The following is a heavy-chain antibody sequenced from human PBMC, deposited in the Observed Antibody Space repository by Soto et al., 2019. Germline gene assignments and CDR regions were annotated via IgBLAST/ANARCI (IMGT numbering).Heavy chain of an antibody. CDR1: GFTFSSYA. CDR3: AKESNSYYYGSGSFHNWFDP. V-gene: IGHV3-23*01. D-gene: IGHD3-10*01. J-gene: IGHJ5*02. CDR2: ISGSGGST. Sequence: GGSLRLSCAASGFTFSSYAMSWVRQAPGKGLEWVSAISGSGGSTYYADSVKGRFTISRDNSKNTLYLQMNSLRAEDTAVYYCAKESNSYYYGSGSFHNWFDPWGQGTLVTVSS.